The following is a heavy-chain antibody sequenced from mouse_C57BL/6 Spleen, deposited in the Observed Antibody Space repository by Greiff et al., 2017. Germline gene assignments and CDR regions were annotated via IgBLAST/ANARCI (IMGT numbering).Heavy chain of an antibody. D-gene: IGHD1-1*01. J-gene: IGHJ1*03. CDR2: INPSDSYT. Sequence: QVQLQQPGAELVMPGASVKLSCKASGYTFTSYWMHWVKQRPGQGLEWIGEINPSDSYTNYNQKFKGKSTLTVDNSYSTAYIQLSSLTSVDSAVYDCARVTAVVHWYFGVWGTGTTVTVSS. V-gene: IGHV1-69*01. CDR1: GYTFTSYW. CDR3: ARVTAVVHWYFGV.